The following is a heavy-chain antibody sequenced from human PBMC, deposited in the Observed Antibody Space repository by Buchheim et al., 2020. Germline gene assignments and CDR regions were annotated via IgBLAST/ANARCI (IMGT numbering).Heavy chain of an antibody. Sequence: EGQLLESGGGLVQPGGSLRLSCGASGFTFSNYAMTWVRQAPGKGLEWVSAIRGDGGATYYTDSVKGRFTIPRDNSQNTLYLQMNSLRAEDTGTYYCAKSEYSDLYYSYYMDVWGKGTT. J-gene: IGHJ6*03. CDR1: GFTFSNYA. CDR2: IRGDGGAT. V-gene: IGHV3-23*01. CDR3: AKSEYSDLYYSYYMDV. D-gene: IGHD5-12*01.